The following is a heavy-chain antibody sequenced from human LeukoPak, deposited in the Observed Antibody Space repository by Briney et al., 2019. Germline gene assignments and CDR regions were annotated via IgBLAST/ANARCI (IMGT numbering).Heavy chain of an antibody. CDR2: ISAYNGNT. D-gene: IGHD1-14*01. CDR1: GYTFTSYG. Sequence: ASVKVSCKASGYTFTSYGISWVRQAPGQGLEWMGWISAYNGNTNYAQKLQGRVTMTTDTSTSTAYMELRSLRSDDTAVYYCARDSPFMSRGPTESWFDPWGQGTLVTVSS. V-gene: IGHV1-18*01. J-gene: IGHJ5*02. CDR3: ARDSPFMSRGPTESWFDP.